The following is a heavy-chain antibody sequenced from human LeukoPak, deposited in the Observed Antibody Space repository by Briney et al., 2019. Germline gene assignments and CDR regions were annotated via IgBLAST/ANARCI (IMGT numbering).Heavy chain of an antibody. V-gene: IGHV3-7*01. Sequence: PGGSLRLSCAASGFTFSDSWMTWVHQAPGKGLEWVATIKFDGTEKQYVASVRGRFTISRANAENSMFLRMESLSPEDTAVYYCARGGGYSERFDYWGQGTLVTVSS. CDR2: IKFDGTEK. CDR3: ARGGGYSERFDY. CDR1: GFTFSDSW. D-gene: IGHD1-26*01. J-gene: IGHJ4*02.